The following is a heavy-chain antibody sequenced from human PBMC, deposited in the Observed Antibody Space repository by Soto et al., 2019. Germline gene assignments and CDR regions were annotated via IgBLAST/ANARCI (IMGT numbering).Heavy chain of an antibody. CDR2: IYYSGST. J-gene: IGHJ4*02. D-gene: IGHD1-26*01. Sequence: QLQESGPGLVKPSQTLSLTCTVSGGSISSGDYYWSWIRQPPGKGLEWIGYIYYSGSTYYNPSLERRVTISVDTSKNQFSLKLSSVTAADTAVYYCARESGSYGYFDYWGQGTLVTVSS. CDR3: ARESGSYGYFDY. CDR1: GGSISSGDYY. V-gene: IGHV4-30-4*01.